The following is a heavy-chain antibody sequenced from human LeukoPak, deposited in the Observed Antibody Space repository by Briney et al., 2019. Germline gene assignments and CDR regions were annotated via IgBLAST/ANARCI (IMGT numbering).Heavy chain of an antibody. Sequence: ASVKVSCKASGYTFTSYGISWVRQAPGQGLEWMGWISAYNGNTNYAQKLQGRVTMTTDTSTSTAYMELSSLRSEDTAVYYCARDGRGYRFPHCYYYYYYMDVWGKGTTVTVSS. D-gene: IGHD5-18*01. J-gene: IGHJ6*03. V-gene: IGHV1-18*01. CDR1: GYTFTSYG. CDR2: ISAYNGNT. CDR3: ARDGRGYRFPHCYYYYYYMDV.